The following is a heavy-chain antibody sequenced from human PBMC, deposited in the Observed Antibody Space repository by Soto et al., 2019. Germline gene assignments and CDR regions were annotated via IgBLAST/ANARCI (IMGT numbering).Heavy chain of an antibody. CDR1: GFTFMNYA. J-gene: IGHJ6*02. CDR3: AKMTSGSYGRNYGMDV. D-gene: IGHD5-18*01. Sequence: GGSLRLACAASGFTFMNYAMGWGLQGPGKGLEWVSALPERGSSPYYADSVKGRFTISRDNSKNSLYLQMNSLRAEDTAVYYCAKMTSGSYGRNYGMDVWGQGTTVTVSS. CDR2: LPERGSSP. V-gene: IGHV3-23*01.